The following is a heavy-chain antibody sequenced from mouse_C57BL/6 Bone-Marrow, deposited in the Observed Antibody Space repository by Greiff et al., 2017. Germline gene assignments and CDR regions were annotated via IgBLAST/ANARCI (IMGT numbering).Heavy chain of an antibody. CDR1: GYTFTDYN. V-gene: IGHV1-22*01. CDR2: INPNNGGT. D-gene: IGHD1-1*01. Sequence: EVQLVESGPELVKPGASVKMSCKASGYTFTDYNMHWVKQSHGKSLEWIGYINPNNGGTSYNQKFKGKATLTVNKSSSTAYMELRSLTSEDSAVYYCARVITTGGYWGQGTTLTVSS. CDR3: ARVITTGGY. J-gene: IGHJ2*01.